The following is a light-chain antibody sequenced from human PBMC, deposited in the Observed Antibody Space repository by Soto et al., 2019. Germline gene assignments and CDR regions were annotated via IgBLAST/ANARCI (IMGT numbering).Light chain of an antibody. CDR1: QSISSN. CDR3: QQYNNWPWT. V-gene: IGKV3-15*01. J-gene: IGKJ1*01. CDR2: GAS. Sequence: EIVMTQSPATLSVSPGERATLSSSASQSISSNLAWYQQKPGQAPRLLIYGASSRVTGFPARFSGSGSGTDFTLTISSLQPEDFAVYYCQQYNNWPWTFGQGTKVDIK.